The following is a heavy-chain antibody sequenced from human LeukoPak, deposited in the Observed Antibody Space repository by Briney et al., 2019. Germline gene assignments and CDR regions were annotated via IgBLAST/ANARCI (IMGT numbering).Heavy chain of an antibody. CDR1: GYTFTSYG. CDR3: ARYYGWFGESESDAFDI. J-gene: IGHJ3*02. D-gene: IGHD3-10*01. CDR2: ISAYNGNT. Sequence: ASVKVSCKASGYTFTSYGISRVRQAPGQGLEWMGWISAYNGNTNYAQKLQGRVTMTTDTSTSTAYMELRSLRSDDTAVYYCARYYGWFGESESDAFDIWGQGTMVTVSS. V-gene: IGHV1-18*01.